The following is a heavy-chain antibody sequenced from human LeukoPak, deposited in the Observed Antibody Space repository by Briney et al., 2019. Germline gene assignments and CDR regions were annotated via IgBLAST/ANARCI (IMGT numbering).Heavy chain of an antibody. Sequence: ASVKVSCKASGYTFTSYGISWVRQAPGQGLEWMGWISAYNGNTNYAQKLQGRVTMTTDTSTSTAYVELRSLRSDDTAVYYCARLNYYDSSGYFQYFDYWGQGTLVTVSS. CDR3: ARLNYYDSSGYFQYFDY. CDR1: GYTFTSYG. CDR2: ISAYNGNT. D-gene: IGHD3-22*01. V-gene: IGHV1-18*01. J-gene: IGHJ4*02.